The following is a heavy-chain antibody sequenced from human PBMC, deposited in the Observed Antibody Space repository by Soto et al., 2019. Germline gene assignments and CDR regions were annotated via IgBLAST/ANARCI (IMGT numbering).Heavy chain of an antibody. CDR2: ITNNGDTT. J-gene: IGHJ3*01. D-gene: IGHD5-12*01. Sequence: EKQLVESGGALAQPGGSLRLSCVGSGFTFSIYALTWVRQAPGKGLEWVSLITNNGDTTFFGDSVKGRFAISRDNSKKALDLQLATLRAEATAGYYCAMSAGYGGAFDVWGQGTMVAVSS. CDR3: AMSAGYGGAFDV. CDR1: GFTFSIYA. V-gene: IGHV3-23*04.